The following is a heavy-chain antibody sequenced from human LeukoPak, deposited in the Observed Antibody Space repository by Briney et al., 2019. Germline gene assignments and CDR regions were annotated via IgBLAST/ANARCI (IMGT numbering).Heavy chain of an antibody. CDR3: ARGGGGAYYYYGMDV. V-gene: IGHV4-31*03. D-gene: IGHD2-21*01. CDR2: IYYSGST. Sequence: PSETLSLTCTLSGGSISSGGYYWSWIRQHPGKGLEWIGYIYYSGSTYYNPSLKSRVTISVDTSKNQFSLKLSSVTAADTAVYYCARGGGGAYYYYGMDVWGQGTTVTVSS. CDR1: GGSISSGGYY. J-gene: IGHJ6*02.